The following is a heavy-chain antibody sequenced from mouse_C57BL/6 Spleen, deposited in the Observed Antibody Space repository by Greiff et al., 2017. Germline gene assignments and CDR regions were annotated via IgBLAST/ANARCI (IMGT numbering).Heavy chain of an antibody. CDR3: ARIYDCPNCAIDY. CDR1: GYAFSSSW. Sequence: QVQLQQPGPELVKPGASVKISCKASGYAFSSSWMNWVKQRPGKGLEWIGRIYPGDGDTNYNGKFKGKATLTADKSSSTAYMQLSSLTSADSAVYCCARIYDCPNCAIDYWGQGTSVTVSS. CDR2: IYPGDGDT. D-gene: IGHD2-3*01. J-gene: IGHJ4*01. V-gene: IGHV1-82*01.